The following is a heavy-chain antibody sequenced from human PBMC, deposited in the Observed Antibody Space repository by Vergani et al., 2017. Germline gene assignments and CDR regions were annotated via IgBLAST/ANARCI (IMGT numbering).Heavy chain of an antibody. J-gene: IGHJ6*03. D-gene: IGHD5-12*01. CDR1: GFTFSDYY. V-gene: IGHV3-11*01. CDR2: ISSSGSTI. Sequence: VQLVESGGGLVQPGRSLRLSCAASGFTFSDYYMSWIRQAPGKGLEWVSYISSSGSTIYYADSVKGRFTISRDNAKNSLYLQMNSLRAEETAVYYCARDAVPWPSYYYYYMDVWGKGTTVTVSS. CDR3: ARDAVPWPSYYYYYMDV.